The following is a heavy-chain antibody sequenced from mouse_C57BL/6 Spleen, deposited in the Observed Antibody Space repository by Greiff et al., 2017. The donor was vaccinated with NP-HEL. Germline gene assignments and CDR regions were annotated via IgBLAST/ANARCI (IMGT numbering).Heavy chain of an antibody. Sequence: DVQLQESGPGLVKPSQSLSLTCSVTGYSITSGYYWNWIRQFPGNKLEWMGYISYDGSNNYNPSLKNRISITRDTSKNQFFLKLNSVTTEDTATYYCARVFITTYFDVWGTGTTVTVSS. V-gene: IGHV3-6*01. CDR3: ARVFITTYFDV. D-gene: IGHD1-1*01. J-gene: IGHJ1*03. CDR1: GYSITSGYY. CDR2: ISYDGSN.